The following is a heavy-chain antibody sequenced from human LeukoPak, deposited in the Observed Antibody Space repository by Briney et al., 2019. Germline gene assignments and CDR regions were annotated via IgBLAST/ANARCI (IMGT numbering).Heavy chain of an antibody. CDR3: ARGTVIAAAGKGYFDY. J-gene: IGHJ4*02. Sequence: SETLSLTCTVSGGSISSYYWSWIRQPAGKGLEWIGRIYTSGSTNYNPSIKSRVTMSVDTSKNQFSLKLSSVTAADTAVYYCARGTVIAAAGKGYFDYWGQGTLVTVSS. D-gene: IGHD6-13*01. CDR2: IYTSGST. CDR1: GGSISSYY. V-gene: IGHV4-4*07.